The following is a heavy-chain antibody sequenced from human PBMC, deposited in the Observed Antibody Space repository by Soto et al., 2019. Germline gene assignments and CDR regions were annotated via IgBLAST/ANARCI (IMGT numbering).Heavy chain of an antibody. V-gene: IGHV2-5*02. D-gene: IGHD4-17*01. CDR1: GFSLSSYGMG. J-gene: IGHJ4*02. CDR3: AHAGDYVLLTFDH. Sequence: QITLKESGPTLVRPAQTLTLTCGFSGFSLSSYGMGVAWIRQPPGKALEWLALIYWDDDKRYSPSLKDRLATSKDASSTQVVLTITNMDPGDTATYFCAHAGDYVLLTFDHWGPGTLVTVSS. CDR2: IYWDDDK.